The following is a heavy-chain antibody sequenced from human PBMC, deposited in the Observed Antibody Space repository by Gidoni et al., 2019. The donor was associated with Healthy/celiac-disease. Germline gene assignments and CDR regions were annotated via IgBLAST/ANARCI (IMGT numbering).Heavy chain of an antibody. CDR3: ARGGVVPIDYYDSSGEVYYYYGMDV. Sequence: QVQLQQWGAGLLKPSETLSLTCAVYGGSFSGYYWSWIRQPPGKGLEWIGEINHSGSTNYNPSLKSRVTISVDTSKNQFSLKLSSVTAADTAVYYCARGGVVPIDYYDSSGEVYYYYGMDVWGQGTTVTVSS. V-gene: IGHV4-34*01. CDR1: GGSFSGYY. J-gene: IGHJ6*02. CDR2: INHSGST. D-gene: IGHD3-22*01.